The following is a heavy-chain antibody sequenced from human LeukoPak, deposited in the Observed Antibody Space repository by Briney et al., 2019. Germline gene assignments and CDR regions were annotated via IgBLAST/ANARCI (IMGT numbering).Heavy chain of an antibody. V-gene: IGHV3-30*02. J-gene: IGHJ4*02. D-gene: IGHD5-18*01. CDR2: IRHDGSNK. CDR1: GFIFSTYG. Sequence: PGGSLRLSCAASGFIFSTYGMHWVRQAPGKGLEWVAFIRHDGSNKYYADSVRGRFTISRDNSQNTLHLQMNSLRAEDTAVYYCARDGNSYGRYFDYWGQGTLVTVSS. CDR3: ARDGNSYGRYFDY.